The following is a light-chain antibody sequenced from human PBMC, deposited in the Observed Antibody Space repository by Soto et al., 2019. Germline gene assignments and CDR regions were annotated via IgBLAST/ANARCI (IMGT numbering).Light chain of an antibody. CDR3: LQDHGFPLA. V-gene: IGKV1-6*01. CDR1: QDIRND. CDR2: AAS. Sequence: AIQMTQSPSSLSASVGDRVTITCRASQDIRNDLGWYQQKPGKAPKLLIYAASSLQSEVPSRFSGSGSGTDFTLTISSLQPEDFATYFCLQDHGFPLAFGGGIKVEIK. J-gene: IGKJ4*01.